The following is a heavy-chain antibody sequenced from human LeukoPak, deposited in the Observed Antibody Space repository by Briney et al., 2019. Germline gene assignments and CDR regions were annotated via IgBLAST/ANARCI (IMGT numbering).Heavy chain of an antibody. V-gene: IGHV5-10-1*01. D-gene: IGHD1-26*01. CDR3: ASVRVGY. CDR2: IDPSDSYT. J-gene: IGHJ4*02. CDR1: GYSFSNYW. Sequence: GESLKISCKGSGYSFSNYWITWVRQMPGKGLEWMGRIDPSDSYTNYSPSSQGHVTISADKSISTAYLQWSSLKASDTAMYYCASVRVGYWGQGTLVTVSS.